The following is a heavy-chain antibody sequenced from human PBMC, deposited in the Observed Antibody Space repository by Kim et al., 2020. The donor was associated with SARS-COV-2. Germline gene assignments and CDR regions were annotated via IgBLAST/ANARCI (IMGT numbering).Heavy chain of an antibody. D-gene: IGHD1-26*01. CDR3: ARDTYGSYSFEC. J-gene: IGHJ4*02. V-gene: IGHV3-48*02. Sequence: YPADSAKGRFTIPRANAKHALSLQMNSLRDEDTAVYYCARDTYGSYSFECWGQRTLVTVSS.